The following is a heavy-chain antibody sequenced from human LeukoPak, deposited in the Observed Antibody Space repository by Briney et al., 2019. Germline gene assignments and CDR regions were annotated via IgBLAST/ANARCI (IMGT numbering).Heavy chain of an antibody. V-gene: IGHV3-48*04. Sequence: PGGSLRLSCAASGFTSSSYSMNWVRQAPGKGLEWVSYISSSSSTIYYADSVKGRFTISRDNAKNSLYLQMNSLRAEDAAVYYCARDDVASGYDLFDYWGQGTLVTVSS. D-gene: IGHD5-12*01. J-gene: IGHJ4*02. CDR2: ISSSSSTI. CDR1: GFTSSSYS. CDR3: ARDDVASGYDLFDY.